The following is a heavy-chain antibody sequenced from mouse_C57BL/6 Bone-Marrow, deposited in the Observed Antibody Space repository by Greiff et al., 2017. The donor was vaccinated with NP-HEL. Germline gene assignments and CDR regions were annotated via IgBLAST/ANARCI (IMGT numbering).Heavy chain of an antibody. CDR2: IDPANGNT. J-gene: IGHJ4*01. D-gene: IGHD1-1*01. V-gene: IGHV14-3*01. CDR3: ASRVITTVVGPYYAMDY. CDR1: GFNIKNTY. Sequence: VQLKQSVAELVRPGASVKLSCTASGFNIKNTYMHWVKQRPEQGLEWIGRIDPANGNTKYAPKFQGKATITADTSSNTAYLQLSSLTSEDTAIYYCASRVITTVVGPYYAMDYWGQGTSVTVSS.